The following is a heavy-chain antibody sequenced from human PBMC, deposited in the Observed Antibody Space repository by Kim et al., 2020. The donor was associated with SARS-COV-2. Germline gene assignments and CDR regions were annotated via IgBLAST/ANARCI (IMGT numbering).Heavy chain of an antibody. J-gene: IGHJ4*02. V-gene: IGHV4-4*02. CDR3: ARAGYSGYDYCR. D-gene: IGHD5-12*01. Sequence: NYNPSLKSRVTISVDKSKNQFSLKLSSVTAADTAVYYCARAGYSGYDYCRWGQGTLVTVSS.